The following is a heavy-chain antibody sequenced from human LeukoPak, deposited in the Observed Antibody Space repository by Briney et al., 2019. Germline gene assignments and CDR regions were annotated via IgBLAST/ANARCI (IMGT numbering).Heavy chain of an antibody. D-gene: IGHD5-24*01. V-gene: IGHV3-53*01. CDR2: IYSGGST. Sequence: GGSLRLSCAASGFTVSSNYMSWVRQAPGKGLEWVSVIYSGGSTYYADSVKGRFTISRDNSKNTLYLQMNSLRAEDTAVYYCARGGDGYNLGAFDIWGQGTMVTVSS. CDR1: GFTVSSNY. J-gene: IGHJ3*02. CDR3: ARGGDGYNLGAFDI.